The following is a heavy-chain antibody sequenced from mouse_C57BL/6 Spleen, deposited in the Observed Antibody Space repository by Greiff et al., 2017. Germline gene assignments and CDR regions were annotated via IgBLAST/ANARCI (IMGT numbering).Heavy chain of an antibody. CDR1: GFTFSDYG. CDR3: ARHYGYPYYYAMDY. CDR2: ISSGSSTI. Sequence: EVQLVESGGGLVKPGGSLKLSCAASGFTFSDYGMHWVRQAPEKGLEWVAYISSGSSTIYYADTLKGRFTISRDNAKDTLFLQMTSLRFEDTAMYYYARHYGYPYYYAMDYWGQGTSVTVSS. J-gene: IGHJ4*01. D-gene: IGHD2-2*01. V-gene: IGHV5-17*01.